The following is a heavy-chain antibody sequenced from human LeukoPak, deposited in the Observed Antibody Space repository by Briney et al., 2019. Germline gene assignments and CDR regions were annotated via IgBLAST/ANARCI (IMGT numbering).Heavy chain of an antibody. D-gene: IGHD1-1*01. J-gene: IGHJ4*02. CDR1: GYNFRNHG. CDR3: VRMRVPSDDVDFGY. CDR2: ISHYT. V-gene: IGHV1-18*01. Sequence: ASVKVSCKASGYNFRNHGITWVRQAPGQGLEWMGWISHYTNYPQKFQGRVTMTTDTSTSTAYTELRSLRSDDTAIYYCVRMRVPSDDVDFGYWGQGILVTVSS.